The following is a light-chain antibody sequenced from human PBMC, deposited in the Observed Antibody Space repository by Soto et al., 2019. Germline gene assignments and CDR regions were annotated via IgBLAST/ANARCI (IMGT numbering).Light chain of an antibody. V-gene: IGKV3-20*01. J-gene: IGKJ1*01. Sequence: EIVLTQSPGTLSLSPGERATLSCRASEGLSRRYLAWYQQKPGQAPRLLIYGASSRATDIPDRFSGSGSGTDFTLTISGLEPEDFAVYYCQQYVTSPRTFGRGTKVEI. CDR2: GAS. CDR3: QQYVTSPRT. CDR1: EGLSRRY.